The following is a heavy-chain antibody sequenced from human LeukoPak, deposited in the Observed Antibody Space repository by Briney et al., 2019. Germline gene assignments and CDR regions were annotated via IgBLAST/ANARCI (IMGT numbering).Heavy chain of an antibody. D-gene: IGHD6-13*01. V-gene: IGHV4-30-4*01. CDR2: INYSGST. Sequence: SETLSLTCTVSGGSISSDNYQWSWIRQPPGKGLEWIGYINYSGSTYYNPSLKGRVTISVDTSKDQFSLKLSSVTAADTAVYYCARGGGRIAAAGTGFDYWGQGTLVTVSS. CDR1: GGSISSDNYQ. J-gene: IGHJ4*02. CDR3: ARGGGRIAAAGTGFDY.